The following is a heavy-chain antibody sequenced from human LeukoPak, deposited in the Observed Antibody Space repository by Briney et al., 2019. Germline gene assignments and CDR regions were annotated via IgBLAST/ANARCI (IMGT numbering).Heavy chain of an antibody. CDR1: GYTFSAQG. CDR3: SRDSHIAGVAYYFDY. Sequence: ASVTVSCKASGYTFSAQGISWVRQAPGQGLEWMGYISAYSGNKNYAQKLQGRVTMTTETSTSTAYMERRSLRSDDTAVYYCSRDSHIAGVAYYFDYWGQGTLVTVSS. D-gene: IGHD6-13*01. V-gene: IGHV1-18*01. CDR2: ISAYSGNK. J-gene: IGHJ4*02.